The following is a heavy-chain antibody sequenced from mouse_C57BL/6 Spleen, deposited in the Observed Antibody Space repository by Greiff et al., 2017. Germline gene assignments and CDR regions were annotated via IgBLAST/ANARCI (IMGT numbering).Heavy chain of an antibody. CDR1: GFTFSSYA. CDR3: ARGHYGSTDAMDY. J-gene: IGHJ4*01. V-gene: IGHV5-4*01. D-gene: IGHD1-1*01. CDR2: ISDGGSYT. Sequence: DVQLVESGGGLVKPGGSLKLSCAASGFTFSSYAMSWVRQTPEKRLEWVATISDGGSYTYYPDNVKGRFTISRDNAKNNLYLQMSHLKSEDTAMYYCARGHYGSTDAMDYWGQGTSVTVSS.